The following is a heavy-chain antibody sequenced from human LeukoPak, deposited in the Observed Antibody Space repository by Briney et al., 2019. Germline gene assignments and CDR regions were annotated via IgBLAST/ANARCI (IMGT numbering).Heavy chain of an antibody. CDR1: GFTFSNAW. J-gene: IGHJ3*02. CDR3: TTLSGWYFAFDI. CDR2: IKSKADGGTT. V-gene: IGHV3-15*01. Sequence: GGSLRLSCAASGFTFSNAWMSWVRQAPGKGLEWVGRIKSKADGGTTDYAPVKGRFTISRDDSKNTLFLQMNSLKTEDTAVYYCTTLSGWYFAFDIWGQGTMVTVSA. D-gene: IGHD6-19*01.